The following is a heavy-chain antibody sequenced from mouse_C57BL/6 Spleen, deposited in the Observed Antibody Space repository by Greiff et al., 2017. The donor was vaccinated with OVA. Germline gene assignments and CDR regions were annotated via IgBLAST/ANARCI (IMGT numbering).Heavy chain of an antibody. CDR3: ARHYYGYDYYAMDY. CDR2: ISSGGSYT. CDR1: GFTFSSYG. Sequence: DVKLQESGGDLVKPGGSLKLSCAASGFTFSSYGMSWVRQTPDKRLEWVATISSGGSYTYYPDSVKGRFTISRDNAKNTLYLQMSSLKSEDTAMYYCARHYYGYDYYAMDYWGQGTSVTVSS. D-gene: IGHD2-2*01. J-gene: IGHJ4*01. V-gene: IGHV5-6*02.